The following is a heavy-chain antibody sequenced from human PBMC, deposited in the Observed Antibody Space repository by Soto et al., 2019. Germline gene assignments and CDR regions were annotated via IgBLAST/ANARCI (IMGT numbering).Heavy chain of an antibody. CDR1: GFTFSDSA. D-gene: IGHD6-19*01. CDR2: VRSKTTNFAT. J-gene: IGHJ3*02. V-gene: IGHV3-73*01. CDR3: TSYNSVSNPGFDI. Sequence: GESLKISCAASGFTFSDSALRWVRQAPGKGLEWVGRVRSKTTNFATAYAASVNGRFTISRDDSKNTAYLQMNSLKTEDTAVYYCTSYNSVSNPGFDIWGQGTMVTVSS.